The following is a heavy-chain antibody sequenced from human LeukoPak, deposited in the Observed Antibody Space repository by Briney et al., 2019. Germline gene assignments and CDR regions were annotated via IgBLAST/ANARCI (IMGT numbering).Heavy chain of an antibody. V-gene: IGHV3-15*01. D-gene: IGHD4-17*01. Sequence: GSLRLSCVASGFSFTNARMSWVRRARGKGLEWVGRIKNKVDGGTVDYAAPVKGRFTISRDDSKNTLFLQMNSLKTEDTAVYYCATDPGDYEIYWGQGTLVTVSS. CDR2: IKNKVDGGTV. J-gene: IGHJ4*02. CDR1: GFSFTNAR. CDR3: ATDPGDYEIY.